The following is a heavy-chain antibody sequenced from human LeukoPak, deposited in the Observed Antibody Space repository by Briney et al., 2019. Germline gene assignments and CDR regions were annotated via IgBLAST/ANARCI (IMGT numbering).Heavy chain of an antibody. V-gene: IGHV4-34*01. J-gene: IGHJ4*02. CDR3: VVVPAAMNDY. CDR2: INHSGGT. CDR1: GVSFSGYY. Sequence: KTSETLSLTCAVYGVSFSGYYWSWIRQPPGKGLEWIGEINHSGGTNYNPSLKSRVTISVDTSKNQFSLKLSSVTAADTAVYYCVVVPAAMNDYWGQGTLVTVSS. D-gene: IGHD2-2*01.